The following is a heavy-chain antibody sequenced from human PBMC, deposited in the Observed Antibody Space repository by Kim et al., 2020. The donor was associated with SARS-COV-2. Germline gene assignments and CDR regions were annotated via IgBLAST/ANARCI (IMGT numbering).Heavy chain of an antibody. D-gene: IGHD5-12*01. CDR1: GGSISSSSYY. CDR2: IYYSGST. V-gene: IGHV4-39*01. J-gene: IGHJ4*02. CDR3: ARHVEGVATTYYFDY. Sequence: SETLSLTCTVSGGSISSSSYYWGWIRQPPGKGLEWIGSIYYSGSTYYNPSLKSRVTISVDTSKNQFSLKLSSVTAADTAVYYCARHVEGVATTYYFDYWGQGTLVTVSS.